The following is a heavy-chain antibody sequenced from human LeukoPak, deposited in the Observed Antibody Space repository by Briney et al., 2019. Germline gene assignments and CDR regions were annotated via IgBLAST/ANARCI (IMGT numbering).Heavy chain of an antibody. D-gene: IGHD2-15*01. V-gene: IGHV1-8*01. CDR1: GYAFTSYD. CDR3: ARASHSYCSGGSCYLNPLDY. Sequence: GASVKVSCKASGYAFTSYDINWVRQATGQGLEWMGWMNPNSGNTGYAQKFQGRVTMTRNTSISTAYMELSSLRSEDTAVYYCARASHSYCSGGSCYLNPLDYWGQGTLVTVSS. CDR2: MNPNSGNT. J-gene: IGHJ4*02.